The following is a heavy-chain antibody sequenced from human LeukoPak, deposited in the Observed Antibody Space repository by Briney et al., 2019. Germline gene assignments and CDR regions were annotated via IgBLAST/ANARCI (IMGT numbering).Heavy chain of an antibody. J-gene: IGHJ4*02. Sequence: ASVKVSCKAFGYTFTSNYMHWVRQAPGQGPEWMGVISPSGGSTTYAQKFQGRVTLTRDMSTSTDYLELSSLRSEDTAVYYCARVPCSGGYCYSPFDYWGQGTLVTVSS. CDR1: GYTFTSNY. CDR2: ISPSGGST. V-gene: IGHV1-46*01. D-gene: IGHD2-15*01. CDR3: ARVPCSGGYCYSPFDY.